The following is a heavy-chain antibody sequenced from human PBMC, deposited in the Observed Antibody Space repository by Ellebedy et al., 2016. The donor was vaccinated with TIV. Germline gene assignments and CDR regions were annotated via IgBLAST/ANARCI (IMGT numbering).Heavy chain of an antibody. V-gene: IGHV2-26*01. Sequence: SGPTLVKPKETLTLTCTVSGFSLTNIIMGVSWIRQPPGKALEWLAHIFSHDEKSYSTSLEARLSISKDTAKSQVVLTVANMDPLDTATYYCVRALKYCGGDCTYKFDFWGQGALVTVSS. D-gene: IGHD2-21*02. CDR2: IFSHDEK. CDR3: VRALKYCGGDCTYKFDF. CDR1: GFSLTNIIMG. J-gene: IGHJ4*02.